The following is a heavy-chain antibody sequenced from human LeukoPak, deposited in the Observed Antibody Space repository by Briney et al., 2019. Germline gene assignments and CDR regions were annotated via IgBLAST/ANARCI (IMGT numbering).Heavy chain of an antibody. CDR1: GGSISSYY. CDR3: ARAAMVRGVPNWFDP. J-gene: IGHJ5*02. V-gene: IGHV4-59*01. CDR2: IYYSGST. D-gene: IGHD3-10*01. Sequence: SETLSLTCTVSGGSISSYYWSWIRQPPGKGLEWIGYIYYSGSTNYNPSLKSRVTISVDTSKNPFSLKLSSVTAADTAVYYCARAAMVRGVPNWFDPWGQGTLVTVSS.